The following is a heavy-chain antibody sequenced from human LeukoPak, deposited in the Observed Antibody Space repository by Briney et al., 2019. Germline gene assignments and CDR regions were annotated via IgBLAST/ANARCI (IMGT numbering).Heavy chain of an antibody. CDR3: ARWFGAAAGGYYFDY. Sequence: GRSLRLSCAASGFTFSSYAMHWVRQDPGKGLEWVAVISYDGSNKYYADSVKGRFTISRDNSKNTLYLQMDSLRAEDTAVYYCARWFGAAAGGYYFDYWGQGTLVTVSS. V-gene: IGHV3-30*04. D-gene: IGHD6-13*01. CDR1: GFTFSSYA. J-gene: IGHJ4*02. CDR2: ISYDGSNK.